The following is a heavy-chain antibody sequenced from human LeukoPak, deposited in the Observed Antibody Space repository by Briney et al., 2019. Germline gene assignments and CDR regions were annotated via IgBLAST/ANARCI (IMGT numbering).Heavy chain of an antibody. Sequence: GGSLRLSCAASGFTFSNYWMTWVRQAPGKGLEWVGNIKKDGSEKYYVESLKGRFTISRDNVKNSLYLQMNSLRAEDTAVYYCARDRIAGIDYWGQGTLVTVSS. V-gene: IGHV3-7*01. J-gene: IGHJ4*02. CDR1: GFTFSNYW. CDR3: ARDRIAGIDY. D-gene: IGHD1-14*01. CDR2: IKKDGSEK.